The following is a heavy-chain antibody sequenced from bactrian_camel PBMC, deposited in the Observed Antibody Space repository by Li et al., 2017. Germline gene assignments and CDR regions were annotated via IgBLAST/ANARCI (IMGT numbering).Heavy chain of an antibody. J-gene: IGHJ4*01. CDR3: AAVTFCRGSYCCRLDDLNKFNY. V-gene: IGHV3S40*01. CDR2: IHTAGSST. Sequence: VQLVESGGGSVQAGGSLRLTCAVSGDTPLGCMAWIRQAPGKERERVAAIHTAGSSTYYGDAVKGRFTISQEKSNNTVYLTMNSAKPEDTAMYYCAAVTFCRGSYCCRLDDLNKFNYWARGTQVTVS. CDR1: GDTPLGC. D-gene: IGHD2*01.